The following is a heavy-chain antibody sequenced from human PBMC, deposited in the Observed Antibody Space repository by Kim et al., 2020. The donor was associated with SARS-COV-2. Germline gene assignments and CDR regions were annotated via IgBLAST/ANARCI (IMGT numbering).Heavy chain of an antibody. CDR3: AREEATVTTSKIDGMDV. J-gene: IGHJ6*02. Sequence: ASVKVSCKASGYTFTSYYMHWVRQAPGQGLEWMGIINPSGGSTSYAQKFQGRVTMTRDTSTSTVYMELSSLRSEDTAVYYCAREEATVTTSKIDGMDVWGQGTTVTVSS. V-gene: IGHV1-46*01. D-gene: IGHD4-17*01. CDR1: GYTFTSYY. CDR2: INPSGGST.